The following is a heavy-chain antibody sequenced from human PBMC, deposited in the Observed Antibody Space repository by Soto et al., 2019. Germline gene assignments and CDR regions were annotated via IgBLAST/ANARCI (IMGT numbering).Heavy chain of an antibody. Sequence: GGSLRLSCAASGFTFSSYAMSWVRQAPGKGLEWVSAISGSGGSTYYADSVKGRFTISRDNSKNALYLQMNSLRAEDTAVYYCAKDSSSWYPGYYYYMDVWGKGTTVTVSS. D-gene: IGHD6-13*01. CDR1: GFTFSSYA. J-gene: IGHJ6*03. CDR3: AKDSSSWYPGYYYYMDV. CDR2: ISGSGGST. V-gene: IGHV3-23*01.